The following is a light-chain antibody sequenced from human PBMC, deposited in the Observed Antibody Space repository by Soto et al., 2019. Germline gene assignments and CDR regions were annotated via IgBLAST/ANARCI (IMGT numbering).Light chain of an antibody. CDR3: QEYSQWPLFT. CDR1: QTVNRN. V-gene: IGKV3-15*01. J-gene: IGKJ3*01. Sequence: IVVSQSPAILSVSPGERATLSCRASQTVNRNLAWYQQKPDQAPTLLIYGASTRATGIPARFTGSGSGTDFTLTISSLQSEDLAVYYCQEYSQWPLFTFGPGTKVDIK. CDR2: GAS.